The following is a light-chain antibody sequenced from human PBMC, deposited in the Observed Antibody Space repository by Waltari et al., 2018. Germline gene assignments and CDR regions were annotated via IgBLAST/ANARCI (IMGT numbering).Light chain of an antibody. CDR1: NIGTRS. V-gene: IGLV3-21*04. Sequence: SYVLTQAPSTSVAPGPPATIFCGGNNIGTRSVHWYQQKPGQAPVLFIYSNSDRPSGIPERFSGSNSGNTATLTISRVEAGDEADYYCHLWDDDSDQWVFGGGTKLTVL. CDR3: HLWDDDSDQWV. J-gene: IGLJ3*02. CDR2: SNS.